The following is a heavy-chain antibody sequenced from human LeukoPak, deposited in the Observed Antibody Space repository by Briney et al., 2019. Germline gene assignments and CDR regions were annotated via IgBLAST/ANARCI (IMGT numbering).Heavy chain of an antibody. J-gene: IGHJ5*02. V-gene: IGHV4-59*01. CDR1: AGSISGYY. Sequence: SETLSLTCTVSAGSISGYYWSWIRPPPGKGLEWIGFIYNSGRTNDNPSLKSRVTISVDTSKNQYSLMLSSVTAADTAVYYWARDKTGSYYYWFDPWGQGTLVTVPS. CDR2: IYNSGRT. CDR3: ARDKTGSYYYWFDP. D-gene: IGHD3-10*01.